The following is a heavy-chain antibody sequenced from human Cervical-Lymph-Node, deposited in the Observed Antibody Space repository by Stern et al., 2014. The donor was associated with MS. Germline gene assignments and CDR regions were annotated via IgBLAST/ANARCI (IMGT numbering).Heavy chain of an antibody. Sequence: VQLVESGGGVVQPGRSLRLSCAASGFVFRRYAIHWVRQAPGQGLEWVALISYDGRDKYYTDSVKGRFTVSRDNSNNTVDLEMNSLRLEDTAVYYCAKGGSGSYLDWGQGSLVTVSS. D-gene: IGHD1-26*01. CDR2: ISYDGRDK. CDR3: AKGGSGSYLD. CDR1: GFVFRRYA. J-gene: IGHJ4*02. V-gene: IGHV3-30*04.